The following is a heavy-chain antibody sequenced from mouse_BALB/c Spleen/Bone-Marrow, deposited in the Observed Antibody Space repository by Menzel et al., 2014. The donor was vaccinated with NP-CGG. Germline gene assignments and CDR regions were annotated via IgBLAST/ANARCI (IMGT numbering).Heavy chain of an antibody. CDR2: INPESSTI. J-gene: IGHJ3*01. CDR3: KRPEDNYVAWFVY. D-gene: IGHD1-3*01. Sequence: EVQLQQSGGGLVQPGGSLKLSCAASGFDFRRYWMSWVRQAPGKGLEWIGQINPESSTIHYTPSLKDKFIISRDNAKKTLYLQMSRVRSEDSDLYYCKRPEDNYVAWFVYWGQGTLVTVSA. V-gene: IGHV4-1*02. CDR1: GFDFRRYW.